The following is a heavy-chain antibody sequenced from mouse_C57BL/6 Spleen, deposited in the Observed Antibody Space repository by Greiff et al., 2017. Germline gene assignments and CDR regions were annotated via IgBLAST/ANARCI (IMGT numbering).Heavy chain of an antibody. V-gene: IGHV1-80*01. CDR2: IYPGDGDT. CDR3: ARYDYDEGLRY. Sequence: QVQLKQSGAELVKPGASVKISCKASGYAFSSYWMNWVKQRPGKGLEWIGQIYPGDGDTNYNGKFKGKATLTADKSSSTAYMQLSSLTSEDSAVYFCARYDYDEGLRYWGKGTTLTVSS. J-gene: IGHJ2*01. D-gene: IGHD2-4*01. CDR1: GYAFSSYW.